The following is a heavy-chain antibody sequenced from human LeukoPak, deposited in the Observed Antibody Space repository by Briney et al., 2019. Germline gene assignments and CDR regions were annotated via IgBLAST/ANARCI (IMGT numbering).Heavy chain of an antibody. V-gene: IGHV3-21*01. J-gene: IGHJ4*02. CDR1: GSIFSVYS. D-gene: IGHD3-10*01. CDR3: ASEIGESVDY. CDR2: ISGSSTYI. Sequence: GGSLRLSCAASGSIFSVYSMNWVRQAPGKGLEWVSSISGSSTYISYADSVKGRFTISRDNAKNSLYLQMNSLRAEDTAVYYCASEIGESVDYWGQGILVTVSS.